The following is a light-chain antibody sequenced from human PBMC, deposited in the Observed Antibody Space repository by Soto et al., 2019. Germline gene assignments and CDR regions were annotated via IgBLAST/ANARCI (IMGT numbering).Light chain of an antibody. V-gene: IGLV2-8*01. Sequence: QSVLTQPASASGSPGQSVTISCTGTSIDVGGHNYVSWYQQHPGKAPKLMIYEVTQRPSGVPDRFSGSKSGNTASLTVSGLQAEDEADYYCCSYAGNNNVFGTGTKVTVL. CDR3: CSYAGNNNV. J-gene: IGLJ1*01. CDR1: SIDVGGHNY. CDR2: EVT.